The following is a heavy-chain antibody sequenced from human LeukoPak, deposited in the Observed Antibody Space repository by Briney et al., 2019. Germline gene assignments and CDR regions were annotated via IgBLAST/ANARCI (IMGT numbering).Heavy chain of an antibody. D-gene: IGHD3-10*01. V-gene: IGHV1-18*01. CDR2: ISALNGNT. CDR3: ARDPEGVTPLDY. CDR1: GYIFTSYG. Sequence: ASVKVSCKASGYIFTSYGFAWVRQAPGQGLEWMGWISALNGNTNYAQKFQGRVTMTTDTSTSTAYIELRSLTSDDTAMYYCARDPEGVTPLDYWGQGTLVTVSS. J-gene: IGHJ4*02.